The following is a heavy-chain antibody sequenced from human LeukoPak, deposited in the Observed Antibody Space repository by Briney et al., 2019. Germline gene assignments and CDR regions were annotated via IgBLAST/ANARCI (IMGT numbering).Heavy chain of an antibody. CDR1: GGTFSSYA. D-gene: IGHD2-2*01. CDR2: IIPIFGTA. J-gene: IGHJ5*02. CDR3: ATHLGYCSSTSCFSENWFDT. Sequence: SVKVSRKASGGTFSSYAISWVRQAPGQGLEWMGGIIPIFGTANYAHKFQGRVTITADESTSTAYMELSSLRSEDTAVYYCATHLGYCSSTSCFSENWFDTWGQGTLVTVSS. V-gene: IGHV1-69*13.